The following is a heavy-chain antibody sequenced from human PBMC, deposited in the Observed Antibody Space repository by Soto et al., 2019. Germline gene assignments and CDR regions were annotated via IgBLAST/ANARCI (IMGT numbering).Heavy chain of an antibody. CDR1: GFTFDDYA. J-gene: IGHJ4*02. CDR3: ARAGGFGSGWYFDY. CDR2: ITWNSGSL. Sequence: EVQLVESGGGLVEPGRSLRLSCAASGFTFDDYAMHWVRQAPGKGLEWVSGITWNSGSLGYADSVKGRFTISRDNAKNSLYLQMNSLRVEDTALYYCARAGGFGSGWYFDYWGQGTLVTVSS. D-gene: IGHD6-19*01. V-gene: IGHV3-9*01.